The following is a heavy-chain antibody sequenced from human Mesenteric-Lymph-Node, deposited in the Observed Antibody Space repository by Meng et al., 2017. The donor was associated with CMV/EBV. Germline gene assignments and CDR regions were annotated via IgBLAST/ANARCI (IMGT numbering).Heavy chain of an antibody. CDR2: INSDGRST. CDR3: AMICCRTAAGCY. J-gene: IGHJ4*02. D-gene: IGHD6-13*01. CDR1: GFTFSSYW. V-gene: IGHV3-74*01. Sequence: LSLTCAASGFTFSSYWMHWVRHVPGKGLVWVSRINSDGRSTTYADSVKGRIIISRDNTKNTLYLQMNSLRDEDAAVYYCAMICCRTAAGCYWGQGTLVTVSS.